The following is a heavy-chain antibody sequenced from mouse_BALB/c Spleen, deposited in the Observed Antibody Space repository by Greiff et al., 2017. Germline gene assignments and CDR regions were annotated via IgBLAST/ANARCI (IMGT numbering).Heavy chain of an antibody. CDR1: GFTFSSYY. J-gene: IGHJ3*01. Sequence: DVKLVESGGGLVKLGGSLKLSCAASGFTFSSYYMSWVRQTPEKRLELVAAINSNGGSTYYPDTVKGRFTISRDNAKNTLYLQMSSLKSEDTALYYCARHDYYGSSYPFAYWGQGTLVTVSA. CDR3: ARHDYYGSSYPFAY. D-gene: IGHD1-1*01. CDR2: INSNGGST. V-gene: IGHV5-6-2*01.